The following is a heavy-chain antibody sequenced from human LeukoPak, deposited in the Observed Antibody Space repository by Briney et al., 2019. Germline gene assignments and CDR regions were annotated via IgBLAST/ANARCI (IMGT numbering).Heavy chain of an antibody. Sequence: GGSLRLSCAASGFTFSSYAMSWVRQAPGKGLEWVSAISGSGVTTYYADSVKGRFTISRDNAKNTLYLQMNSLRAEDTALYYCAKDRDYYLVGFFDYWGQGTLVIVSS. CDR2: ISGSGVTT. V-gene: IGHV3-23*01. CDR1: GFTFSSYA. J-gene: IGHJ4*02. CDR3: AKDRDYYLVGFFDY. D-gene: IGHD3-10*01.